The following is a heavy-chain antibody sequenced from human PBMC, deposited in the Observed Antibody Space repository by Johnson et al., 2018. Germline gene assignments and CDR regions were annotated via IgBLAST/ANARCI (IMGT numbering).Heavy chain of an antibody. CDR3: AKDSITEDAFDI. D-gene: IGHD3-10*01. CDR2: IGTAGDT. V-gene: IGHV3-13*01. CDR1: GFTFSSYD. Sequence: QPGRSLRLSCAASGFTFSSYDMHWVRQATGKGLEWVSAIGTAGDTSYPGSVKGRFTISRDNSKNTLYLQMNSLRAEDTAVYYCAKDSITEDAFDIWGQGTMVTVSS. J-gene: IGHJ3*02.